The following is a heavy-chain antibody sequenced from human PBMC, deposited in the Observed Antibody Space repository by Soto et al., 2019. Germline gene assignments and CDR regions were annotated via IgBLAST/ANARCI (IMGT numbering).Heavy chain of an antibody. CDR3: AKDLGPLKLLNYVFYGLDV. V-gene: IGHV3-53*01. CDR1: GFTVSSSY. D-gene: IGHD2-21*02. J-gene: IGHJ6*02. Sequence: GGSLRLSCNASGFTVSSSYMSWVRQAPGMGLEWVAVIESGGTAHYADSVKGRFTISRDNPNNVIYLQLHTLRAEDTAVYYCAKDLGPLKLLNYVFYGLDVWGQGTTVTVSS. CDR2: IESGGTA.